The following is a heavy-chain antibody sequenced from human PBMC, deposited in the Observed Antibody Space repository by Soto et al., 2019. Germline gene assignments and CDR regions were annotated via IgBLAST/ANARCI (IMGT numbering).Heavy chain of an antibody. CDR2: ISGSGGST. Sequence: EVQLLESGGGLVQPGGSLRLSCAASGFTFSSYAMSWVRQAPGKGLEWVSAISGSGGSTYYADSVKGRFTISRDNSKNTLYLQMNGRRVEDTAVYYCPKDGAGGGYRYNWLDPWGQGTLVTVSS. D-gene: IGHD1-26*01. V-gene: IGHV3-23*01. CDR1: GFTFSSYA. CDR3: PKDGAGGGYRYNWLDP. J-gene: IGHJ5*02.